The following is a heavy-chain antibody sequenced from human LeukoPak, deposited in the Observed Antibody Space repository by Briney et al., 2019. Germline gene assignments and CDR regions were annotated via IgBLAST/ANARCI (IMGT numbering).Heavy chain of an antibody. CDR3: AKDIGGGYDSFDY. D-gene: IGHD5-12*01. CDR1: GFTFDDYA. CDR2: ISWNSGSI. Sequence: GGSLRLSCAASGFTFDDYAMHWVRQAPGKGLEWVSGISWNSGSIGYADSVKGQFTISRDNAKNSLYLQMNSLRAEDTALYYCAKDIGGGYDSFDYWGQGTLVTVSS. V-gene: IGHV3-9*01. J-gene: IGHJ4*02.